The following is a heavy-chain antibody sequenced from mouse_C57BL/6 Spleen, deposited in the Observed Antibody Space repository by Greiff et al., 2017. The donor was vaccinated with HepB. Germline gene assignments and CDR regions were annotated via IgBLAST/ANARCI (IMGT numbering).Heavy chain of an antibody. V-gene: IGHV5-4*01. Sequence: EVQRVESGGGLVKPGGSLKLSCAASGFTFSSYAMSWVRQTPEKRLEWVATISDGGSYTYYPDNVKGRFTISRDNAKNTLYLQMSHLKSEDTAMYYCARDSYYYGSSSWYFDVWGTGTTVTVSS. D-gene: IGHD1-1*01. CDR1: GFTFSSYA. CDR2: ISDGGSYT. CDR3: ARDSYYYGSSSWYFDV. J-gene: IGHJ1*03.